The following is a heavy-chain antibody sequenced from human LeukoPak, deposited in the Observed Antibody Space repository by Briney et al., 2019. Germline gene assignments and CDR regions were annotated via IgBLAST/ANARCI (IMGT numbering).Heavy chain of an antibody. Sequence: PGGSLRLSCAASGFTFTNYAMSWVRQTPGKGLEWVSAISGGGGSTYYADSVRGRFTISRDNSKNTLYLQMNSLRAEDTAVYYCAKDIGGGYYYFDYWGPGTLVTVSS. D-gene: IGHD5-12*01. CDR2: ISGGGGST. V-gene: IGHV3-23*01. CDR3: AKDIGGGYYYFDY. J-gene: IGHJ4*02. CDR1: GFTFTNYA.